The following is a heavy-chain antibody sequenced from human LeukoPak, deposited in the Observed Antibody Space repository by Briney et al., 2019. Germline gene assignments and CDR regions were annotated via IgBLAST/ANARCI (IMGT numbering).Heavy chain of an antibody. J-gene: IGHJ4*02. CDR2: TNYRSTWYN. CDR1: GDSVSSNSTA. V-gene: IGHV6-1*01. Sequence: SQTLSLTCAISGDSVSSNSTAWNWIRQSPSRGLEWLGRTNYRSTWYNDYAVSVKSQITINPDTSKSQFSLQMNSVTLEDTAVYFCARVSSRILDYWGQGTLVTVSS. CDR3: ARVSSRILDY. D-gene: IGHD2-2*01.